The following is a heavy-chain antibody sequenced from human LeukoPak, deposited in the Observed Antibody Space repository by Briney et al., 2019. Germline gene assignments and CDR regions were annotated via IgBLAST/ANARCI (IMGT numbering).Heavy chain of an antibody. V-gene: IGHV4-34*01. Sequence: SETLSLTCAVYGGSYSGYYWSWIRQPPGKGLEWIGEINHSGSTNYNPSLKSRVTISVDTSKNQFSLKLSSVTAADTAVYYCARGPRFLEWLFFDYWGQGTQVTVSS. CDR2: INHSGST. J-gene: IGHJ4*02. D-gene: IGHD3-3*01. CDR1: GGSYSGYY. CDR3: ARGPRFLEWLFFDY.